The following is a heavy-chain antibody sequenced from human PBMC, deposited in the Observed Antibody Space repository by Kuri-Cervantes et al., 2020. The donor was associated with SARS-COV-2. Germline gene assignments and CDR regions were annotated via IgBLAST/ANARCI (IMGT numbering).Heavy chain of an antibody. CDR1: GFPFSSYE. J-gene: IGHJ4*02. CDR2: ISNTGSTI. D-gene: IGHD1-1*01. V-gene: IGHV3-48*03. Sequence: GGSLRLSCAASGFPFSSYEINWVRQAPGRGLEWLSYISNTGSTIYYADSVKGRFTISRDNSKNTLYLQMNSLRAEDTAVYYCARDQAGTIDYWGQGTLVTVSS. CDR3: ARDQAGTIDY.